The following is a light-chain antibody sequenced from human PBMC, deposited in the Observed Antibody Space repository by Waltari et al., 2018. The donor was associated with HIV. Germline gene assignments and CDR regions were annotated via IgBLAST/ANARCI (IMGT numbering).Light chain of an antibody. CDR1: SRDVGGSRY. V-gene: IGLV2-8*01. Sequence: QSALTQPPSASGSPGQSVTISCTGTSRDVGGSRYVSWYQQHPGKAPKLMIYGVNKRPSGVPDRFSGSKSANTASLTVSGLQADDEADYYCNSYAGSNNWVFGGGTKLTVL. CDR2: GVN. CDR3: NSYAGSNNWV. J-gene: IGLJ3*02.